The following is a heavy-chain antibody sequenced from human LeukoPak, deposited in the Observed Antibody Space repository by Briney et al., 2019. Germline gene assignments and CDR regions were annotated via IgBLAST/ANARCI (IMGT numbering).Heavy chain of an antibody. D-gene: IGHD3-22*01. J-gene: IGHJ4*02. CDR3: ASPHGRYYYDSSGPVDY. CDR2: ISSSSSYI. CDR1: GFTFSSYS. Sequence: GGSLRLSCAASGFTFSSYSMNWVRQAPGKGLEWVSSISSSSSYIYYADSVKGRFTISRDNAKNSLYLQMNSLRAEDTAVYYCASPHGRYYYDSSGPVDYWGQGTLVTVSS. V-gene: IGHV3-21*01.